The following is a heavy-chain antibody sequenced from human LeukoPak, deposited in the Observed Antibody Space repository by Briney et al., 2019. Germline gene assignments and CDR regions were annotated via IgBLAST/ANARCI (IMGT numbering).Heavy chain of an antibody. CDR1: GYNFTNYW. D-gene: IGHD4-17*01. J-gene: IGHJ4*02. CDR3: ARHHDYGDYGCFDY. V-gene: IGHV5-51*01. Sequence: GESLKISCKASGYNFTNYWIGWVRQVPGKGLEWMGIIYPGDSNPRYSPSFQGQVTISADKSTSTAYLQWSSLKASDTAIYYCARHHDYGDYGCFDYWGQGTLVTVSS. CDR2: IYPGDSNP.